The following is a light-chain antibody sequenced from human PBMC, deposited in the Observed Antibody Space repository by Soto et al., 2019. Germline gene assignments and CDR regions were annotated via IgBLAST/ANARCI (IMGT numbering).Light chain of an antibody. CDR1: QSVRSRY. V-gene: IGKV3-20*01. J-gene: IGKJ4*01. CDR2: GAS. CDR3: QQYGSSPLT. Sequence: EIVLTQSPGTLSLSPGERATLSCRASQSVRSRYLAWYQQKPGQAPRLLIYGASSRATGIPDRFSGSGSGTIFTLTISRLEPEDFAVYYCQQYGSSPLTFGGGTKVEIK.